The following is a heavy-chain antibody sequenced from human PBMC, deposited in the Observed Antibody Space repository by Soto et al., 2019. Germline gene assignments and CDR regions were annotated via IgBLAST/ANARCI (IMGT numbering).Heavy chain of an antibody. D-gene: IGHD6-13*01. CDR2: IIPIFGTA. J-gene: IGHJ4*02. V-gene: IGHV1-69*06. Sequence: QVQLVQSGAEVKKPGSSVKVSCKASGGTFSSYAISWVRQAPGQGLEWMGGIIPIFGTANYAQKFQGRVTITANKATSTAYMELSSLRSEDTAVYYCARVGTGGLTGIAAAGNFDYWGQGTLVTVSA. CDR3: ARVGTGGLTGIAAAGNFDY. CDR1: GGTFSSYA.